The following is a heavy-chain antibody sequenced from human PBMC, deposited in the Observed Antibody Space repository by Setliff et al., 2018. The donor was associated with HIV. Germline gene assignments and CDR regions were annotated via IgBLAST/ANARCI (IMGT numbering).Heavy chain of an antibody. CDR3: ARGGPNFWSGYLLYGMDV. V-gene: IGHV4-59*10. J-gene: IGHJ6*02. Sequence: SETLSLTCAVYGGSFSGYYWSWIRQPAGKGLEWVGRIFPSGNTNSNPSLKSRLNISVDSSKNQFSLNLTSLTAADTAVYYCARGGPNFWSGYLLYGMDVWGQGIAVTVSS. CDR1: GGSFSGYY. D-gene: IGHD3-3*01. CDR2: IFPSGNT.